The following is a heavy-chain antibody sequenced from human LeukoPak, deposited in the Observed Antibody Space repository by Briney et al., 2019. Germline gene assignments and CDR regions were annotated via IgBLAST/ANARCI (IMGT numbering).Heavy chain of an antibody. J-gene: IGHJ3*02. CDR1: GFTVSSNY. Sequence: SGGSLRLSCAASGFTVSSNYMSWVRQAPGKGLEWVSVIYSGGSTYYADSVKGRFTISRHNSQNTLYLQMNGLTAEDTAVYYCARVGTSYYYDSSGRGSNAFDIWGQGTMVTVSS. D-gene: IGHD3-22*01. CDR2: IYSGGST. CDR3: ARVGTSYYYDSSGRGSNAFDI. V-gene: IGHV3-53*04.